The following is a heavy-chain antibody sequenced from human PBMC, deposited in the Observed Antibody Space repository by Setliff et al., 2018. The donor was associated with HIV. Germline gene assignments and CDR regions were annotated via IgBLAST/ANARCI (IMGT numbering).Heavy chain of an antibody. D-gene: IGHD4-4*01. CDR3: AKDGDYSNWDY. CDR2: IRYDGDHK. V-gene: IGHV3-30*02. J-gene: IGHJ4*02. Sequence: GGSLRLSCAASGFTFTSYWMIWVRQAPGKGLEWVAFIRYDGDHKYYADSVKGRFTSSRDNSKNTVDLQMNSMRAEDTAVYYCAKDGDYSNWDYWGQGSRVTVSS. CDR1: GFTFTSYW.